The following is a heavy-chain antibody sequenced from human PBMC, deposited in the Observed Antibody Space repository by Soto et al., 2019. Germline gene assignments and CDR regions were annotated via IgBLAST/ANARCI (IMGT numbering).Heavy chain of an antibody. CDR2: MSPNSGNT. Sequence: ASVKVSCKASGYTFTSYDINWVRQATGQGLEWMGWMSPNSGNTGYAQKFQGRVTMTRNTSISTAYMELSSLRSEDTAVYYCARTNDIVVVPALNWFDPWGQGTLVTVSS. J-gene: IGHJ5*02. CDR1: GYTFTSYD. D-gene: IGHD2-2*01. V-gene: IGHV1-8*01. CDR3: ARTNDIVVVPALNWFDP.